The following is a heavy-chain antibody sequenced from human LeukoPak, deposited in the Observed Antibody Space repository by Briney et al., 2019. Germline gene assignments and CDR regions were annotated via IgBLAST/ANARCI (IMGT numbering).Heavy chain of an antibody. D-gene: IGHD2-15*01. CDR2: IYSGGST. V-gene: IGHV3-66*01. CDR1: GFTVSANY. CDR3: ARDSEVYCSRDPPDY. Sequence: GGSLRLSCAASGFTVSANYLTWVRQAPGKGLEWVSIIYSGGSTNYADSVRGRFTISRDNSKNTLYLQMNSLRAEDTAVYYCARDSEVYCSRDPPDYWGQGTLVTVSS. J-gene: IGHJ4*02.